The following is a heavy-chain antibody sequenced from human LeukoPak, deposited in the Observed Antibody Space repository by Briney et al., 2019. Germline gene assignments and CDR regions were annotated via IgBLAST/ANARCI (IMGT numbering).Heavy chain of an antibody. CDR2: ISSSGSIT. D-gene: IGHD1-26*01. CDR1: GLTFSNYE. Sequence: GESLRLSCAASGLTFSNYEMSWVRQTPGKGLEWGSTISSSGSITYYADSVKGRFTVSRDNAKRSLSLQMNSLRAEDTAVYYCATGGNSLAYWGQGTLVTVSS. V-gene: IGHV3-48*03. CDR3: ATGGNSLAY. J-gene: IGHJ4*02.